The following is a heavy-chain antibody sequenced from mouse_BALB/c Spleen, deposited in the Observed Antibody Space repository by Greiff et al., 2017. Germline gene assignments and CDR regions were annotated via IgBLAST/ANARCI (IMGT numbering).Heavy chain of an antibody. J-gene: IGHJ3*01. D-gene: IGHD2-14*01. CDR3: ARDGLYRYDVFAY. CDR1: GFTFSSFG. Sequence: DVKLVESGGGLVQPGGSRKLSCAASGFTFSSFGMHWVRQAPEKGLEWVAYISSGSSTIYYADTVKGRFTISRDNPKNTLFLQMTSLRSGDTAMYYCARDGLYRYDVFAYWGQGTLVTVSA. V-gene: IGHV5-17*02. CDR2: ISSGSSTI.